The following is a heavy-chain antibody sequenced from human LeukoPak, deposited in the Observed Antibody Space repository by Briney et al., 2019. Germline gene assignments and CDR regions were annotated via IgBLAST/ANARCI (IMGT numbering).Heavy chain of an antibody. CDR1: GGTFSSYA. CDR3: ARAGEGLSGSYLLYYYYYGMDV. J-gene: IGHJ6*04. Sequence: PVKVSCKASGGTFSSYAISWVRQAPGQGLEWMGGIIPIFGTANYAQKFQGRVTITADKSTSTAYMELSSLRSEDTAVYYCARAGEGLSGSYLLYYYYYGMDVWGKGTTVTVSS. CDR2: IIPIFGTA. V-gene: IGHV1-69*06. D-gene: IGHD3-10*01.